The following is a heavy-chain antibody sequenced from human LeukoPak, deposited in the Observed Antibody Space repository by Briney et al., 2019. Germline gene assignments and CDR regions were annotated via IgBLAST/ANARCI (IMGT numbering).Heavy chain of an antibody. CDR1: GDSIRCYY. D-gene: IGHD1-1*01. J-gene: IGHJ3*02. Sequence: KPSETLSLTCTVSGDSIRCYYWSWIRQPAGKGLEWIGRIYTSGHTYYNPSLNSRFTMSVDTPRNQFSLEVNSVTAADTAVYYCARDGPIGTGRADAFDIWGQGTMVTVSS. CDR3: ARDGPIGTGRADAFDI. CDR2: IYTSGHT. V-gene: IGHV4-4*07.